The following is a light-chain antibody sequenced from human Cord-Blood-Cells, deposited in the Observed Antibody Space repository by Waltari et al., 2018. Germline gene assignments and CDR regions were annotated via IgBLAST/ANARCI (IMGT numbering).Light chain of an antibody. CDR3: QSYDSSLSGVV. CDR1: SPNLRPGYD. CDR2: GNS. J-gene: IGLJ2*01. Sequence: QSVLTQPPSVSGAPGQRVTISCPGSSPNLRPGYDVPWYQQLPGTAPKLPIYGNSNRPSGVPDRFSGSKSGTSASLAITGLQAEDEADYYCQSYDSSLSGVVFGGGTKLTVL. V-gene: IGLV1-40*01.